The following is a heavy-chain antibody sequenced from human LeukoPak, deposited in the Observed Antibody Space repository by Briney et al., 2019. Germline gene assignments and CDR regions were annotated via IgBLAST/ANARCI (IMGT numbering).Heavy chain of an antibody. J-gene: IGHJ5*02. Sequence: GGSLRLSCAASSFTFSSYGIHWVRQAPGKGLEWVAVISYDGSNKYYADSVKGRFTISRDNSKNTLYLQMNSLRAEDTAVYYCAKELSKTGGNTWGQGTLVTVSS. CDR3: AKELSKTGGNT. V-gene: IGHV3-30*18. CDR2: ISYDGSNK. CDR1: SFTFSSYG. D-gene: IGHD4-23*01.